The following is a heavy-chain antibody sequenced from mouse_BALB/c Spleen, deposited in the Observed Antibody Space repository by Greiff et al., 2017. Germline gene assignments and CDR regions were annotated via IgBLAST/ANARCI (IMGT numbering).Heavy chain of an antibody. J-gene: IGHJ3*01. V-gene: IGHV5-12-2*01. Sequence: EVQVVESGGGLVQPGGSRKLSCAASGFTFSSFGMHWVRQAPEKGLEWVAYISNGGGSTYYPDTVKGRFTISRDNAKNTLYLQMSSLKSEDTAMYYCARHYGSAWFAYWGQGTLVTVSA. CDR2: ISNGGGST. CDR1: GFTFSSFG. D-gene: IGHD1-2*01. CDR3: ARHYGSAWFAY.